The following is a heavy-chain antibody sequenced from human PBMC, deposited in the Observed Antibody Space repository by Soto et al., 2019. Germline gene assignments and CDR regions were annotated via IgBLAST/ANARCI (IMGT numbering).Heavy chain of an antibody. D-gene: IGHD4-4*01. V-gene: IGHV3-33*01. CDR1: GFTFSSNG. J-gene: IGHJ6*01. Sequence: QVQLVESGGGVVQPGRSLRLSCAASGFTFSSNGMHWVRQAPGQGLEWVASIWSDGSNKYSADSVKGRFTISRDNSKNALYLQMESLRAEDTAVYYCARDGSNKPGFYYGMDAW. CDR2: IWSDGSNK. CDR3: ARDGSNKPGFYYGMDA.